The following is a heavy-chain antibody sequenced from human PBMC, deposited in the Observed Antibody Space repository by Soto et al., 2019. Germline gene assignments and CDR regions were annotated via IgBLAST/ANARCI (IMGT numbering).Heavy chain of an antibody. CDR3: ARDPHSSSYNWFDP. CDR2: ISSSSSTI. J-gene: IGHJ5*02. V-gene: IGHV3-48*01. D-gene: IGHD6-13*01. Sequence: GGSLRLSCAASGFTFSSYSMNWVRQAPGKGLEWVSYISSSSSTIYYADSVKGRFTISRDNAKNSLYLQMNSLRAEDTAVYYCARDPHSSSYNWFDPWGQGTLVTVSS. CDR1: GFTFSSYS.